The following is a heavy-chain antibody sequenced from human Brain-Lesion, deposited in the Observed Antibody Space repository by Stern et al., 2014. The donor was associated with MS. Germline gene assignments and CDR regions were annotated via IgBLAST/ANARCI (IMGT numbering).Heavy chain of an antibody. D-gene: IGHD4-17*01. Sequence: EVQLVESGGGLIEPGGSLRLSCTASGFSFGAYAINWIRQAPGKGLEWVGFIRSKVYGGAAESAASVKGRFTISRDDSKSIAYLQVNGLKTEDTAVYYCTRDRLDYGYSYFDYWGQGTLVTVSS. J-gene: IGHJ4*02. CDR3: TRDRLDYGYSYFDY. CDR2: IRSKVYGGAA. CDR1: GFSFGAYA. V-gene: IGHV3-49*03.